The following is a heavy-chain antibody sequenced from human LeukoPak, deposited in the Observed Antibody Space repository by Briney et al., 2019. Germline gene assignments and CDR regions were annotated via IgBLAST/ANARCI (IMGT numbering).Heavy chain of an antibody. CDR3: ARGITPQPYYDSSGHDPLTAIAEYFQH. CDR1: GYTFTGYY. D-gene: IGHD3-22*01. J-gene: IGHJ1*01. CDR2: INPNSGGT. V-gene: IGHV1-2*04. Sequence: VASVKVSCKASGYTFTGYYMHWVRQAPGQGLEWMGWINPNSGGTNYAQKFQGWVTMTRDTSISTAYMELSRLRSDDTAVYYCARGITPQPYYDSSGHDPLTAIAEYFQHWGQGTLVTVSS.